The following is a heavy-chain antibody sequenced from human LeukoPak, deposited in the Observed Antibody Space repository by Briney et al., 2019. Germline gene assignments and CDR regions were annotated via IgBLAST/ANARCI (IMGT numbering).Heavy chain of an antibody. V-gene: IGHV1-24*01. CDR2: FDPEDGET. CDR1: GYTLTELS. J-gene: IGHJ4*02. CDR3: AGDLGDRSGGSCYI. D-gene: IGHD2-15*01. Sequence: ASVKVSCKVSGYTLTELSMHWVRQAPGKGLEWMGGFDPEDGETIYAQKFQGRVTITTDESTSTAYMELSSLGSEDTAVYYCAGDLGDRSGGSCYIWGQGTLVTVSS.